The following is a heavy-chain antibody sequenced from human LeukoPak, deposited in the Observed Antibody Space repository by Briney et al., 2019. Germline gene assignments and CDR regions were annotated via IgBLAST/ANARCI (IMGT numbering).Heavy chain of an antibody. CDR2: IIPIFGTA. CDR3: AREASYMNYYYGMDV. Sequence: SVKVSCKASGGTFSSYAISWVRQAPGQGLEWMGGIIPIFGTANYAQKFQGRVTITADESTSTAYMELSSLRSEDTAVYYCAREASYMNYYYGMDVWGQGTTVTVSS. V-gene: IGHV1-69*13. CDR1: GGTFSSYA. J-gene: IGHJ6*02. D-gene: IGHD5-18*01.